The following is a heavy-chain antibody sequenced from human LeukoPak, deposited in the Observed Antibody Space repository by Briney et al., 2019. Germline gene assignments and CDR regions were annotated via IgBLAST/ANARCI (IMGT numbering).Heavy chain of an antibody. V-gene: IGHV1-18*01. CDR3: ARRLIASPPGWFDP. CDR1: GHTFTTYG. D-gene: IGHD6-6*01. Sequence: AASVKVSCKASGHTFTTYGVSWVRQSPGQGLEWMGWISAYNGDTTYAQTLQGRFTMTTDTSTSTAYMELRSLRSDDTAISFCARRLIASPPGWFDPWGQGSLVTVSS. J-gene: IGHJ5*02. CDR2: ISAYNGDT.